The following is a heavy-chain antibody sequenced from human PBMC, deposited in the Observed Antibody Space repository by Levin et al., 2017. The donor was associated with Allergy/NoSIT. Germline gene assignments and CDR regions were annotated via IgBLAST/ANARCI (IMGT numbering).Heavy chain of an antibody. CDR2: IYPGDSDT. Sequence: PGESLKISCKTSGYSFTNFWVGWVRQKPGKGLEWMGIIYPGDSDTRYSPSFQGQVTISVDKSKNVVYLQWSSLKASDTAIYYCARRGTYNDDYGDFPGYWGQGTLVTVSS. J-gene: IGHJ4*02. V-gene: IGHV5-51*01. CDR3: ARRGTYNDDYGDFPGY. D-gene: IGHD4-17*01. CDR1: GYSFTNFW.